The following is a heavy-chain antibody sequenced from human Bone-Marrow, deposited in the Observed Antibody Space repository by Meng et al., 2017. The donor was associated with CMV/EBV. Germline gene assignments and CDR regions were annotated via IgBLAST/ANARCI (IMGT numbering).Heavy chain of an antibody. J-gene: IGHJ4*02. V-gene: IGHV3-30*02. D-gene: IGHD3-22*01. Sequence: GESLKISCAASGFTFSSYGMHWVRQAPGKGLEWVAFIRYDGSNQYYADSVRGRFTISRDDSKNTLYLQMNSLRAEDTAVYYCARDPSLSSFYYYFDLWGQGSLVTVSS. CDR1: GFTFSSYG. CDR2: IRYDGSNQ. CDR3: ARDPSLSSFYYYFDL.